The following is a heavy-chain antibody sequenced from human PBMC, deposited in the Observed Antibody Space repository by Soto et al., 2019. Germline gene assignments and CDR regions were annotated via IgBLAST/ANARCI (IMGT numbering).Heavy chain of an antibody. V-gene: IGHV3-30*18. CDR1: GFTFSSYG. CDR2: ISYDGSNK. D-gene: IGHD3-10*01. CDR3: AKSFGEPYYFDY. J-gene: IGHJ4*02. Sequence: QVQLVESGGGVVQPGRSLRLSCAASGFTFSSYGMHWVRQAPGKGLEWVAVISYDGSNKYYADSVKGRFTISRDNSKNTLYLQMNSLRAEDTAVYYCAKSFGEPYYFDYWGQGTLVTVSS.